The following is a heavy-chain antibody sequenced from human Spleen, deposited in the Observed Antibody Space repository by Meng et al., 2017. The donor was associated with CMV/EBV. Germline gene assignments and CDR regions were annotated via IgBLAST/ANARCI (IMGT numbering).Heavy chain of an antibody. D-gene: IGHD6-19*01. J-gene: IGHJ4*02. CDR2: ITWNGDFT. CDR3: ARDLQWLVDY. V-gene: IGHV3-20*04. Sequence: GESLKISCAASGFIFEDYGMSWVRQAPGKGLEWVAGITWNGDFTGYADSVKGRFTISRDNAKNSLYLQMTSLRAEDTALYYCARDLQWLVDYWGQGTLVTVSS. CDR1: GFIFEDYG.